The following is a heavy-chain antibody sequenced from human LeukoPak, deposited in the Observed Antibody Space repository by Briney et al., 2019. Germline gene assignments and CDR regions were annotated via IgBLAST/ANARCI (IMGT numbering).Heavy chain of an antibody. D-gene: IGHD2/OR15-2a*01. V-gene: IGHV4-59*11. CDR2: IYYSGST. CDR3: ARSFEESLFDY. CDR1: GGSISSHY. Sequence: SETLSLTCTVSGGSISSHYWSWIRQPPGKGLEWIGYIYYSGSTNYNPSLKSRVTISVDTSKNQFSLKLSSMTAADTAVYYCARSFEESLFDYWGQGTLVTVSS. J-gene: IGHJ4*02.